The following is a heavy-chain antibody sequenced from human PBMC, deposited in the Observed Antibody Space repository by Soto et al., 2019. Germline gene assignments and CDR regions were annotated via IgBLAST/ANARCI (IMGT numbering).Heavy chain of an antibody. D-gene: IGHD2-15*01. CDR2: VIPLLDAS. Sequence: QVQLVQSGAEVKKPGSSVKISCTASGVTFNNYTFTWVRRAPGQGLEWMGRVIPLLDASNYADKFQDRVTMTADRATSTAYMELSGLKSEDSAIYYCASGKSQMTQDRMGFYYYMEVWGKGTTVTVSS. J-gene: IGHJ6*03. V-gene: IGHV1-69*08. CDR1: GVTFNNYT. CDR3: ASGKSQMTQDRMGFYYYMEV.